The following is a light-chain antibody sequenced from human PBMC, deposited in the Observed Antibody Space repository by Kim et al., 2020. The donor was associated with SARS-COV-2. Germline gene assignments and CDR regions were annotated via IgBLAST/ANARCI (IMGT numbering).Light chain of an antibody. J-gene: IGLJ2*01. CDR2: GNS. CDR1: SSKVGSCVV. V-gene: IGLV1-40*01. CDR3: QSYDNSLYAI. Sequence: GQRVTISCVGRSSKVGSCVVVCSYNHLPGTAPKLLIYGNSNRPSGVPDRFSGSRSGTSASLAITGLQAEDEADYYCQSYDNSLYAIFGGGTQLTVL.